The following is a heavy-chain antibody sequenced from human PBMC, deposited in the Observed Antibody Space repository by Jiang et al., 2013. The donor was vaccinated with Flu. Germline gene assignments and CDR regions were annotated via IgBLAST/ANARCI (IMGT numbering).Heavy chain of an antibody. CDR3: ARVFVWWFGELWYEGFDY. CDR2: INHSGST. D-gene: IGHD3-10*01. Sequence: LLKPSETLSLTCAVYGGSFSGYYWSWIRQPPGKGLEWIGEINHSGSTNYNPSLKSRVTISVDTSKNQFSLKLSSVTAADTAVYYCARVFVWWFGELWYEGFDYWGQGTLVTVSS. CDR1: GGSFSGYY. V-gene: IGHV4-34*01. J-gene: IGHJ4*02.